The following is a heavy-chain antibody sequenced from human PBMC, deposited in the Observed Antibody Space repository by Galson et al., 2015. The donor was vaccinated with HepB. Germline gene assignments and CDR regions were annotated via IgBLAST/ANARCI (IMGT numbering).Heavy chain of an antibody. CDR3: ARLAFGGNKDYYGMDV. J-gene: IGHJ6*02. CDR2: IYYSGTT. V-gene: IGHV4-39*01. D-gene: IGHD3-16*01. CDR1: GGSISNSDFF. Sequence: LTCTVSGGSISNSDFFWGWLRQPPGKGLEWVAGIYYSGTTYYNPSLKSRVTISVGTSKNQFSLKLSSVTAADTAVYYCARLAFGGNKDYYGMDVWGQGTTVTVSS.